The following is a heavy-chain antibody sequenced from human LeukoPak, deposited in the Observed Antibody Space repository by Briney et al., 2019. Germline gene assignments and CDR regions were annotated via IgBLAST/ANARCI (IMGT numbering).Heavy chain of an antibody. D-gene: IGHD4-23*01. CDR3: ARLYGTTVVTPRGSPYGMDV. J-gene: IGHJ6*02. V-gene: IGHV1-69*13. CDR1: GCTFSSYA. CDR2: IIPIFGTA. Sequence: GASVKVSCKASGCTFSSYAIRWVRQAPGQGLDWMGGIIPIFGTANYAQKFQGRVTFTADESTSTASMELSSLRSKDTAVYYWARLYGTTVVTPRGSPYGMDVWGQGTTVTVSS.